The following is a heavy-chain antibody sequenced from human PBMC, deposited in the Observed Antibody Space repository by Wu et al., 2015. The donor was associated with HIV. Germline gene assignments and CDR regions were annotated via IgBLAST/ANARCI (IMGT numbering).Heavy chain of an antibody. Sequence: QVQLVQSGAEVKKPGASVKVSCKASGYTFTSYGISWVRQAPGQGLEWMGWISAYNGNTNYAQKLQGRVTMTTDTSTSTAYMELRSLRSDDTAVYYCARDPYYYDSSGYSHLDYWGQGTLVTVSS. V-gene: IGHV1-18*01. J-gene: IGHJ4*02. CDR2: ISAYNGNT. CDR1: GYTFTSYG. CDR3: ARDPYYYDSSGYSHLDY. D-gene: IGHD3-22*01.